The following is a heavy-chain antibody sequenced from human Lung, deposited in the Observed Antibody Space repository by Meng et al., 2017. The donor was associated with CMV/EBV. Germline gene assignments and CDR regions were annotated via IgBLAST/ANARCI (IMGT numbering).Heavy chain of an antibody. Sequence: ASXXVSCKASGYTFADYFIHWVRQAPGQGLEWMGRINPRGGGPNYVQKYQDRVTLTMDTSITTAYLEMSGLTSDDTAVYYCAREAETANDYWGQGTLVNVSS. CDR1: GYTFADYF. CDR2: INPRGGGP. V-gene: IGHV1-2*02. CDR3: AREAETANDY. D-gene: IGHD5-18*01. J-gene: IGHJ4*02.